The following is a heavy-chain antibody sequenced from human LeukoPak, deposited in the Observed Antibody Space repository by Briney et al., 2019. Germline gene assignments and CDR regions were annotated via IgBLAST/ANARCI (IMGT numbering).Heavy chain of an antibody. CDR2: ISDNSYWI. CDR1: GFTFSSYS. V-gene: IGHV3-21*01. J-gene: IGHJ3*02. CDR3: AKAHSSSEPGDAFDI. D-gene: IGHD6-6*01. Sequence: GGSLRLSCAASGFTFSSYSMSWVRQAPGKGLEWVSSISDNSYWIYYAASVEGRFIISRDNAKNSLYLQMSSLRAEDTAVYYCAKAHSSSEPGDAFDIWGQGTMVTVSS.